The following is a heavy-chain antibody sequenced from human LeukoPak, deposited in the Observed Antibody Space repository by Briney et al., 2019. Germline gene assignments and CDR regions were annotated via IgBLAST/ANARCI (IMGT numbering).Heavy chain of an antibody. CDR3: ARDRYCSGGSCYSFTSNGWFDP. CDR1: GYTFTSYS. Sequence: ASVKVSCKASGYTFTSYSISWVRQAPGQGLEWMGWISAYNGNTNYAQKLQGRVTMTTDTSTGTAYMELRSLRSDDTAVYYCARDRYCSGGSCYSFTSNGWFDPWGQGTLVTVSS. CDR2: ISAYNGNT. J-gene: IGHJ5*02. V-gene: IGHV1-18*01. D-gene: IGHD2-15*01.